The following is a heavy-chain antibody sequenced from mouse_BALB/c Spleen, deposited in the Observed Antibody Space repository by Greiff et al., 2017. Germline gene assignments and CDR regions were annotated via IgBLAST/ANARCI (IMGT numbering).Heavy chain of an antibody. CDR3: ARSKYGNYGYFDV. CDR1: GFNIKDTY. J-gene: IGHJ1*01. CDR2: IDPANGNT. V-gene: IGHV14-3*02. Sequence: EVQLQQSGAELVKPGASVKLSCTASGFNIKDTYMHWVKQRPEQGLEWIGRIDPANGNTKYDPKFQGKATITADTSSNTAYLQLSSLTSEDTAVYYCARSKYGNYGYFDVWGAGTTVTVSS. D-gene: IGHD2-10*02.